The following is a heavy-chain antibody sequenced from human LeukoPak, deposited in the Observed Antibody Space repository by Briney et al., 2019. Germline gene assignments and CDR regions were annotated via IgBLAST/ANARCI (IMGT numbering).Heavy chain of an antibody. J-gene: IGHJ4*02. V-gene: IGHV1-2*02. CDR1: GYSFTVYY. Sequence: ASVTVSFTASGYSFTVYYMHWVRQAQGQGKECMGWINPNSGGTNYSQKFQGTLPITRDPSISTAYLALSRLSSDDTAVYYCALLYSSSWYAYLDYWGQGTLVTVSS. CDR3: ALLYSSSWYAYLDY. CDR2: INPNSGGT. D-gene: IGHD6-13*01.